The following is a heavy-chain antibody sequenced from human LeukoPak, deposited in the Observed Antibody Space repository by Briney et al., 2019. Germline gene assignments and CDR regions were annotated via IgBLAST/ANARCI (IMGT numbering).Heavy chain of an antibody. CDR1: GFTFSSYG. Sequence: GGSLRLSCAASGFTFSSYGMHWVRQAPGKGLEWVTFIRYDGNNKYYADSVKGRFTISRGGSKNTLFLQMNSLRAEDTAVYYCARDPLLYGSGSYYSDYWGQGTLVTVSS. V-gene: IGHV3-30*02. CDR2: IRYDGNNK. D-gene: IGHD3-10*01. CDR3: ARDPLLYGSGSYYSDY. J-gene: IGHJ4*02.